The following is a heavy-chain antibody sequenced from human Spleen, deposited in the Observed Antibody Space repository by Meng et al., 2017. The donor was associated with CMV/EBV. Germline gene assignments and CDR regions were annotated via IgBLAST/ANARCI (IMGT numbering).Heavy chain of an antibody. CDR1: GFTVSSNY. V-gene: IGHV3-66*02. Sequence: GGSLRLSCAASGFTVSSNYMSWVRQAPGKGLEWVSVIYSGGSTYYSDSVKGRFTISRDNSKNTLYLQMNSLRAEDTAVYYCARGGDVAVIAKYGMYVWGQGTTVTVSS. J-gene: IGHJ6*02. D-gene: IGHD2-21*01. CDR2: IYSGGST. CDR3: ARGGDVAVIAKYGMYV.